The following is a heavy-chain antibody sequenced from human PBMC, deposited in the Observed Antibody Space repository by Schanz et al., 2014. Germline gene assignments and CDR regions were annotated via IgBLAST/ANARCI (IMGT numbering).Heavy chain of an antibody. CDR1: GFTFSTTG. CDR3: ARYYETSYYPLYYCDY. J-gene: IGHJ4*02. V-gene: IGHV3-30*02. CDR2: IRYDGINK. D-gene: IGHD3-22*01. Sequence: QVRLVESGGGVVQPGGSLRLSCAASGFTFSTTGMHWVRQAPGKGLVWVTYIRYDGINKYYADSVKGRFTVSRDNAKSTLFLQMDSLRPEDTAVYYCARYYETSYYPLYYCDYWGQGTLVTVSS.